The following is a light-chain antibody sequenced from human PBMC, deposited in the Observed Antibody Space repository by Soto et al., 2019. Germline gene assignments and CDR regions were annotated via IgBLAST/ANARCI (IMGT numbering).Light chain of an antibody. V-gene: IGKV1-9*01. CDR1: QALSNY. CDR3: QKSYSTPQT. J-gene: IGKJ1*01. CDR2: SAS. Sequence: DLQLPTSAYALSASVGARVPITRRASQALSNYLAWYQQTPGKAPDLLIYSASTLQSGVTSRFSGSGSETEFSLTIRALQPEDFENYYCQKSYSTPQTCGQGTKGDI.